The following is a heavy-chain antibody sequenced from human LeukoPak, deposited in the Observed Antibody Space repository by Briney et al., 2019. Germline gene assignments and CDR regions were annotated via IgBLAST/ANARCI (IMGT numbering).Heavy chain of an antibody. Sequence: GGSLRLSCAASGFTFSSYGMHWVRQAPGKGLEWVAVISYDGSNKYYADSVKGRFTISRDNSKNTLYLQMNSLRAEDTAMYYCAKAGYGYSSSWYGNYWGQGTLVTVSS. CDR2: ISYDGSNK. J-gene: IGHJ4*02. V-gene: IGHV3-30*18. CDR3: AKAGYGYSSSWYGNY. D-gene: IGHD6-13*01. CDR1: GFTFSSYG.